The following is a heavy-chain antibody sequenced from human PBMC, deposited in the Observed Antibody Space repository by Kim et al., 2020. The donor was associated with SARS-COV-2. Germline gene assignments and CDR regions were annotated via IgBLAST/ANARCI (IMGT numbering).Heavy chain of an antibody. J-gene: IGHJ4*02. D-gene: IGHD5-12*01. CDR3: AIGKATTAR. CDR2: VSDNGNT. CDR1: GDSINSDF. Sequence: SETLSLTCSVSGDSINSDFCSWIRQPPGRGLEWIGYVSDNGNTDYNPSLRSRVTISLDMSKNQFSLKLSSVTAADTAVYYCAIGKATTARWGQGTLVTVS. V-gene: IGHV4-59*01.